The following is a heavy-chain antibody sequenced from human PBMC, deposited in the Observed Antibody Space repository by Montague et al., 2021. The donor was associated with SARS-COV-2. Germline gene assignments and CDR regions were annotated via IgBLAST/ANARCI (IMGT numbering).Heavy chain of an antibody. Sequence: SETLSLTSTVSGGSISSSSYYWGWIRQPPGKGLEWIGSIYYSGSTYYNPSLKSRVTISVDTSKNQFSLKLSSVTAADTAVYYCARVGRQQLVRLFGMDVWGQGTTVTVSS. CDR2: IYYSGST. D-gene: IGHD6-13*01. CDR3: ARVGRQQLVRLFGMDV. CDR1: GGSISSSSYY. J-gene: IGHJ6*02. V-gene: IGHV4-39*07.